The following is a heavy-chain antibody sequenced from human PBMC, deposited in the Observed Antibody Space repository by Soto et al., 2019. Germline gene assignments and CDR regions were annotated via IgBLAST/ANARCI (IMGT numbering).Heavy chain of an antibody. CDR2: IQYSGYS. Sequence: QVQLQESGPGLVKPSETLSLTCTVSGGSITNYYCSWFRQPPGKGLEWIGYIQYSGYSAYNLSLKRRVTMSMDTSKTHFSLMLESVTAADTAVYYCARHGFWTLHGLVDVWGQGTTVIVSS. CDR3: ARHGFWTLHGLVDV. J-gene: IGHJ6*02. CDR1: GGSITNYY. V-gene: IGHV4-59*08. D-gene: IGHD1-1*01.